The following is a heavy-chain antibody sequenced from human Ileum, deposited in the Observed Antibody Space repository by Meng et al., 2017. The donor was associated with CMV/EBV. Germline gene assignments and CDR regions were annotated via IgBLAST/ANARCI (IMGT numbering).Heavy chain of an antibody. Sequence: SGYDCNNLGIAWVRQAPGQGPEWMGCISSYDGDTWYAQRFRDRFTMTTDTATSTAYMELRSLRSDDTAVYYCARDRCKKCDDGWWFDPWGQGTLVTVSS. V-gene: IGHV1-18*01. J-gene: IGHJ5*02. D-gene: IGHD2-15*01. CDR1: GYDCNNLG. CDR3: ARDRCKKCDDGWWFDP. CDR2: ISSYDGDT.